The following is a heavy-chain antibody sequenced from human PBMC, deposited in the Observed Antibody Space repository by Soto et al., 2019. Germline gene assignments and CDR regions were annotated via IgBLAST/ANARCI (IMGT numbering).Heavy chain of an antibody. CDR3: AKARDQQWVRLPFDY. J-gene: IGHJ4*02. CDR1: GFFFSSYT. D-gene: IGHD6-19*01. CDR2: FSATSENT. Sequence: EVQLLESGGGLVQPGGSLRLSCVGSGFFFSSYTMTWVRQAPGKGLDWVSSFSATSENTYYADSVRGRFTISRDNSKNTLFLQMNSLTDEDTAMYYCAKARDQQWVRLPFDYWGQGILVIVSS. V-gene: IGHV3-23*01.